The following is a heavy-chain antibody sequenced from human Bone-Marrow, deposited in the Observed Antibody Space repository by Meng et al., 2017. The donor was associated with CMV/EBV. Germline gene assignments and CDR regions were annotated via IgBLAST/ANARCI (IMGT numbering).Heavy chain of an antibody. Sequence: GGSLRLSCAASGFTFSSYAMHWVRQAPGKGLEWVAVISYDGSNKYYADSVKGRFTISRDNSKNTLYLQMNSLRAEDTAVYYCAREGYYDSSGYPRDAFDIWAQGTMVTVSS. D-gene: IGHD3-22*01. CDR1: GFTFSSYA. V-gene: IGHV3-30-3*01. CDR2: ISYDGSNK. J-gene: IGHJ3*02. CDR3: AREGYYDSSGYPRDAFDI.